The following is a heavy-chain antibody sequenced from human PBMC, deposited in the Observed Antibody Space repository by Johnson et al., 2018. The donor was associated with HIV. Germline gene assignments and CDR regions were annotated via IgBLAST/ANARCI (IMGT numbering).Heavy chain of an antibody. V-gene: IGHV3-30*02. D-gene: IGHD3-22*01. CDR1: GFTFSSYG. J-gene: IGHJ3*02. CDR2: IRYDGSNK. CDR3: ASGSHYYDSSELSLAFDI. Sequence: QVQLVESGGGVVQPGGSLRLSCAASGFTFSSYGMHWVRQAPGKGLEWVAFIRYDGSNKYYADSVKGRFTIPRDNSRSTLYLQMNSLRADDTAVYYCASGSHYYDSSELSLAFDIWGQGTMVTVSS.